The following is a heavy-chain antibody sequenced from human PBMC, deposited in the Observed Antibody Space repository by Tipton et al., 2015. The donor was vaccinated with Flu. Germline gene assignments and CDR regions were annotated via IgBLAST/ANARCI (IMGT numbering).Heavy chain of an antibody. CDR2: IYYSGST. CDR3: ASSIYYGSGRSLDY. CDR1: GGSIISGGYS. V-gene: IGHV4-31*02. J-gene: IGHJ4*02. D-gene: IGHD3-10*01. Sequence: LRLSCTVSGGSIISGGYSWNWIRQHPGKGLEWIGNIYYSGSTYYNPSLKSRILISIATSKNQFSLRLSSVTAADTAVYYCASSIYYGSGRSLDYWGQGALVTVSS.